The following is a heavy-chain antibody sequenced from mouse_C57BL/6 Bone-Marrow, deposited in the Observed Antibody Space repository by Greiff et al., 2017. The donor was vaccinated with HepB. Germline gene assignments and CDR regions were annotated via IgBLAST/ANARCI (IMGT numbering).Heavy chain of an antibody. CDR3: ARDSHYYGSSYGYAMDY. CDR2: ISYSGST. Sequence: EVQLVESGPGMVKPSQSLSLTCTVTGYSITSGYDWHWIRHFPGNKLEWMGYISYSGSTNYNPSLKSRISITRDTPKNQFFLEMNSLTAEDTATYYCARDSHYYGSSYGYAMDYWGQGTSVTVSS. D-gene: IGHD1-1*01. CDR1: GYSITSGYD. V-gene: IGHV3-1*01. J-gene: IGHJ4*01.